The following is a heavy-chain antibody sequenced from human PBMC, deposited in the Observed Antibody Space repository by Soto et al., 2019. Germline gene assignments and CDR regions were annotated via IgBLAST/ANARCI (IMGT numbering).Heavy chain of an antibody. D-gene: IGHD4-17*01. J-gene: IGHJ5*02. V-gene: IGHV3-30-3*01. CDR1: GFIFSRYA. Sequence: GGSLRLSCAASGFIFSRYAMHWVRQAPGKGLEWVALISDDGSTKYYADSVKGRFTISRDNSKNTLYLQMNSLSAEDTAVYYCTRADLTVTLSVFDPWGQGTLVTVSS. CDR3: TRADLTVTLSVFDP. CDR2: ISDDGSTK.